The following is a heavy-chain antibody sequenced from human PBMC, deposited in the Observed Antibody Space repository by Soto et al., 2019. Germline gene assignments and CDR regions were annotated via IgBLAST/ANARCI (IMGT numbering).Heavy chain of an antibody. J-gene: IGHJ1*01. D-gene: IGHD2-8*01. Sequence: VGSLRLSCESTVFTFSSHEMNCIRQTPGKRLEWIAKISGSGSTINYADSVKGRFTISRDNVQRTLHLQMDSLRVEDTGVYYCERGGVYWGRGTLVNVSS. CDR1: VFTFSSHE. CDR3: ERGGVY. V-gene: IGHV3-48*03. CDR2: ISGSGSTI.